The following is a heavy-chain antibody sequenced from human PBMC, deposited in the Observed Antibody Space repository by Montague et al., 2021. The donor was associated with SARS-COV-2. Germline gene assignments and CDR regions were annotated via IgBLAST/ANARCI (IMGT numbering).Heavy chain of an antibody. V-gene: IGHV2-70*01. CDR1: GFSLSTSGMC. CDR3: ARIRDYDILTGSYSGLDY. CDR2: IDWDDDK. J-gene: IGHJ4*02. Sequence: PALVKPTQTLTLTCTFSGFSLSTSGMCVSWIRQPPGKALEWLALIDWDDDKYYSTSLKTRLTISKETSKNQVVLTMTNMDPVDTATYYCARIRDYDILTGSYSGLDYGGQGTLVTVSS. D-gene: IGHD3-9*01.